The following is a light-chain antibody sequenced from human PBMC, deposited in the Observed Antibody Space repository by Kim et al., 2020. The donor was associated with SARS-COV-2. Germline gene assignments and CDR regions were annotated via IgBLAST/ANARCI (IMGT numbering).Light chain of an antibody. CDR1: QRVSSD. CDR2: GAS. CDR3: EHYNSSRLT. V-gene: IGKV3D-15*01. J-gene: IGKJ4*01. Sequence: GSPGDRATLSCRASQRVSSDLAWYQKKPGQAPRRLIFGASTRATGIPDRFSGSGSGTEFTLTISSLQAEDFAVYYCEHYNSSRLTFGGGSKGE.